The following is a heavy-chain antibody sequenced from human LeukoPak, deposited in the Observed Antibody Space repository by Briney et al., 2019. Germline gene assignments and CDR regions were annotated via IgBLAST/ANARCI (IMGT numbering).Heavy chain of an antibody. J-gene: IGHJ6*03. D-gene: IGHD1-26*01. CDR1: GYTFTSYG. V-gene: IGHV1-18*01. CDR3: ARATWELLASYYYYYMDV. CDR2: ISAYNGNT. Sequence: ASVKVSCKASGYTFTSYGISWVRQAPGQGLEWMGWISAYNGNTNYAQKLQGRVTMTTDTSTSTAYMELRSLRSDDTAVYYCARATWELLASYYYYYMDVWAKGPRSPSP.